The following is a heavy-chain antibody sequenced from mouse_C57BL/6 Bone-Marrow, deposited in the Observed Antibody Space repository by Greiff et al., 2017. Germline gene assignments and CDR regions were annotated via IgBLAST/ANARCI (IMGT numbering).Heavy chain of an antibody. D-gene: IGHD1-3*01. CDR1: GYSITSGYY. J-gene: IGHJ3*01. V-gene: IGHV3-6*01. CDR2: ISYAGSN. CDR3: ARDRGKD. Sequence: DVQLQESGPGLVKPSQSLSLTCYVTGYSITSGYYWNWIRPFPGNKLEWMGYISYAGSNNYNPSPNNRIPITRDTSKNQFFLKLNSMTTEDTATYYCARDRGKDWGKGTLVTVSA.